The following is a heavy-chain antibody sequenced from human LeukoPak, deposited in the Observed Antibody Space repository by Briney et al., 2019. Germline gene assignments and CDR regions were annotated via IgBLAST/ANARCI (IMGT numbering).Heavy chain of an antibody. CDR3: ARHFFPSRWLVIRRLGFAFDI. Sequence: KPSETLSLTCTVSGGSISSSSYYWGWIRQPPGKGLEWIGSIYYSGSTYYNPSLKSRVTISVDTSKNQFSLKLSSVTAADTAVYYCARHFFPSRWLVIRRLGFAFDIWGQGTMVTVSS. J-gene: IGHJ3*02. CDR1: GGSISSSSYY. CDR2: IYYSGST. D-gene: IGHD3-22*01. V-gene: IGHV4-39*01.